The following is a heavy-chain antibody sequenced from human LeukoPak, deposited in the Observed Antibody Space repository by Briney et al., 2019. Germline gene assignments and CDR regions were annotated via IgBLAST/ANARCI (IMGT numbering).Heavy chain of an antibody. V-gene: IGHV3-23*01. D-gene: IGHD4-17*01. J-gene: IGHJ6*02. CDR2: ISGSGGST. Sequence: GGSLRLSCAASGFTFSSYAMSWVRQAPGKGLEWVSAISGSGGSTYYAGSVKGRFTISRDNSKNTLYLQMNSLRAEDTAVYYCARIGDFAAYYYYGMDVWGQGTTVTVSS. CDR1: GFTFSSYA. CDR3: ARIGDFAAYYYYGMDV.